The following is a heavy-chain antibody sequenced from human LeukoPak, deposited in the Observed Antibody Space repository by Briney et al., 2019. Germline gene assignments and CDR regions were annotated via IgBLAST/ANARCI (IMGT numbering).Heavy chain of an antibody. CDR1: GGSISSSSYY. J-gene: IGHJ5*02. V-gene: IGHV4-39*01. Sequence: SETLSLTCTVSGGSISSSSYYWGWIRQPPGKGLEWIGSIYYSGSTYYNPSLKSRVTISVDTSKNQFSLKLSSVTAADTAVYYCASGGGPIVVVPAAPNWFDPWGQGTLVTVSS. D-gene: IGHD2-2*01. CDR3: ASGGGPIVVVPAAPNWFDP. CDR2: IYYSGST.